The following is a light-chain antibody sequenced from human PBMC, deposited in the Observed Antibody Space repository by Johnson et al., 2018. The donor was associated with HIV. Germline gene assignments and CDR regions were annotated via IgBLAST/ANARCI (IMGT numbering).Light chain of an antibody. CDR1: SSNIGNNY. CDR2: DNN. Sequence: QSVLTQPPSVSAAPGQKVTISCSGSSSNIGNNYVSWYQQLPGTAPKLLIYDNNKRPSGIPDRFSGSKSGKSDTLGITGLHTGDEADYYCGTWDSSLSVLYVFGTGTKVTVL. J-gene: IGLJ1*01. CDR3: GTWDSSLSVLYV. V-gene: IGLV1-51*01.